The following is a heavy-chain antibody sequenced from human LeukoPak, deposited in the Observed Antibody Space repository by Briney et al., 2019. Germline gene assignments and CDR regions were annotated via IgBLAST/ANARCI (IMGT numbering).Heavy chain of an antibody. CDR1: GFTFSSYS. CDR3: ARSFLSIAAAATDY. V-gene: IGHV3-21*01. D-gene: IGHD6-13*01. Sequence: GRSLRLFCAASGFTFSSYSMNWVRQAPGKGLEWVSSISSSSSYIYYADSVKGRFTISRDNAKNSLYLQMNSLRAEDTAVYYCARSFLSIAAAATDYWGQGTLVTVSS. J-gene: IGHJ4*02. CDR2: ISSSSSYI.